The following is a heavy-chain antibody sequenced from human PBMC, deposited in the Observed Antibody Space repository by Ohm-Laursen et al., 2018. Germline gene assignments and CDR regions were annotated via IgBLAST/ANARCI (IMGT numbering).Heavy chain of an antibody. V-gene: IGHV3-33*01. J-gene: IGHJ4*02. Sequence: SSLRLSCSASGITFSDYDMHWVRQAPGKGLEWVAVTRYDGITEYYAGSVRGRFTISRDNTKNTLYLQMNSLRAEDTAVYYCAREIRHTIMITGFDYWGQGTLVTVSS. CDR3: AREIRHTIMITGFDY. CDR2: TRYDGITE. CDR1: GITFSDYD. D-gene: IGHD3-16*01.